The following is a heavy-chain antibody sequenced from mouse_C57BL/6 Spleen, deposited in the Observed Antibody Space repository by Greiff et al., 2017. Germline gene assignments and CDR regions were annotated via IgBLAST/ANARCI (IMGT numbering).Heavy chain of an antibody. CDR1: GFNIKNTY. J-gene: IGHJ3*01. D-gene: IGHD2-1*01. CDR3: APIYYGNYLAEFAD. V-gene: IGHV14-3*01. CDR2: IDPANGNT. Sequence: EVQLQQSVAELVRPGASVKLSCTASGFNIKNTYMHWVKQRPEQGLECIGRIDPANGNTKYAPKFQGKATITADTSSNTAYLQLSSLTSEDTAIYYCAPIYYGNYLAEFADWGQGTLVTVSA.